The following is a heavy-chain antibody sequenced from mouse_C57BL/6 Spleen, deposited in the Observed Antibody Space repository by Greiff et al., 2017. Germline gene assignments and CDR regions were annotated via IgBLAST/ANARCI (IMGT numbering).Heavy chain of an antibody. D-gene: IGHD1-1*01. J-gene: IGHJ2*01. CDR3: ARSLLRFFDY. CDR1: GYTFTSYW. CDR2: IDPSDSDT. Sequence: QVQLQQPGAELVRPGSSVKLSCKASGYTFTSYWMHWVKQRPIQGLEWIGNIDPSDSDTHYNQKFKDKATLTVDKSSSTAYMQLSSLTSEDSAVYYCARSLLRFFDYWGQGTTLTVSS. V-gene: IGHV1-52*01.